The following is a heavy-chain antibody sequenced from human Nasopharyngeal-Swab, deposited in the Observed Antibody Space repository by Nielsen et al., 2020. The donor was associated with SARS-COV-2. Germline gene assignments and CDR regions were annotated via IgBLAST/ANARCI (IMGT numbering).Heavy chain of an antibody. CDR1: GYTFTGYY. Sequence: ASVKVSCKASGYTFTGYYMHWVRQAPGQGLEWMGRINPNSGGTSYAQKFQGRVTMTRDTSTSTVYMELSSLRSEDTAVYYCARDSKEYGSGRPYYYGMDVWGQGTTVTVSS. J-gene: IGHJ6*02. D-gene: IGHD3-10*01. V-gene: IGHV1-2*06. CDR2: INPNSGGT. CDR3: ARDSKEYGSGRPYYYGMDV.